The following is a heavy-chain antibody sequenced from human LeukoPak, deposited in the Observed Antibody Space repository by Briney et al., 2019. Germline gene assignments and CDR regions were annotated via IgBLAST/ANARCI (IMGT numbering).Heavy chain of an antibody. CDR3: AREEYQQNAFDI. CDR2: ISYDGSNK. D-gene: IGHD6-13*01. V-gene: IGHV3-30-3*01. CDR1: GFTFSSYA. Sequence: GGSLRLSRAASGFTFSSYAMHWVRQAPGKGLEWVAVISYDGSNKYYADSVKGRFTISRDNSKNTLYLQMNSLRAEDTAVYYCAREEYQQNAFDIWGQGTMVTVSS. J-gene: IGHJ3*02.